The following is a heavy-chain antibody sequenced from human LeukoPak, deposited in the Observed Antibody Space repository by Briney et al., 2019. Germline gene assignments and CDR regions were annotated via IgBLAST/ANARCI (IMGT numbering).Heavy chain of an antibody. Sequence: GGSLRLSCAASGFTFSSYSMNCARQARGKGLEGVSYISSSSSTISYAGSVKGRFTISRDNAKNSLYLQMNSLRAEDTAVYYCARDPSGHWYFDLWGRGTLVTVSS. V-gene: IGHV3-48*04. CDR2: ISSSSSTI. CDR1: GFTFSSYS. CDR3: ARDPSGHWYFDL. J-gene: IGHJ2*01. D-gene: IGHD7-27*01.